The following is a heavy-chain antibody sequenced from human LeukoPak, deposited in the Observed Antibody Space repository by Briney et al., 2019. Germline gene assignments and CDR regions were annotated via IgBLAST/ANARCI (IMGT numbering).Heavy chain of an antibody. D-gene: IGHD2-15*01. CDR3: AKVQGPYCSGGSCFMDV. J-gene: IGHJ6*03. V-gene: IGHV3-23*01. CDR1: GFTFSSYA. Sequence: GGSLRLSCAASGFTFSSYAMSWVRQAPGKGLEWVSVISGSGGNTYYADFVKGRFTISRDNSKNTLFLQMNSLRVEDTAVYYCAKVQGPYCSGGSCFMDVWGKGTTVTVSS. CDR2: ISGSGGNT.